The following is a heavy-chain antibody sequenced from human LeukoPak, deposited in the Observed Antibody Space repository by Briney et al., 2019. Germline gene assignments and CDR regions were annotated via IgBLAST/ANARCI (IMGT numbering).Heavy chain of an antibody. V-gene: IGHV3-23*01. CDR3: ARGSRKITMVRGVKMSGFDY. J-gene: IGHJ4*02. CDR1: GFTFSSHA. D-gene: IGHD3-10*01. Sequence: GGSLRLSCAASGFTFSSHAMSWVRQAPGKGLEWVSAISGSGGSTYYADSVKGRFTISRDNSKNTLYLQMNSLRAEDTAVYYCARGSRKITMVRGVKMSGFDYWGQGTLVTVSS. CDR2: ISGSGGST.